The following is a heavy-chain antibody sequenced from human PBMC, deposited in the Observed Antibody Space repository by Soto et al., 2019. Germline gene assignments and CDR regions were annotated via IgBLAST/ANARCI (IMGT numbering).Heavy chain of an antibody. CDR3: AKDPRSQLWFGELYYFDY. J-gene: IGHJ4*02. Sequence: GGSLRLSCAASGFTFSSYAMSWVRQAPGKGLEWVSAISGSGGSTYYADSVKGRFTISRDNSKNTLYLQMNSLRAEDTAVYYCAKDPRSQLWFGELYYFDYWGQGTLVTVSS. V-gene: IGHV3-23*01. CDR2: ISGSGGST. CDR1: GFTFSSYA. D-gene: IGHD3-10*01.